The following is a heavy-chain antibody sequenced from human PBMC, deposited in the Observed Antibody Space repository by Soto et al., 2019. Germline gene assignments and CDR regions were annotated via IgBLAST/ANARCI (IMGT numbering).Heavy chain of an antibody. CDR2: VYYTGST. J-gene: IGHJ4*02. CDR1: GDSISTFY. CDR3: ARGRTVRNYADDSSDYFYFFDY. V-gene: IGHV4-59*01. D-gene: IGHD3-22*01. Sequence: SETLSLTCTVSGDSISTFYWVWMRQSPGKELEWIGYVYYTGSTNYNPSLKSRVTISVDGSKNQFSLKLTSANAADTAVYYCARGRTVRNYADDSSDYFYFFDYWGQGTQVTVSS.